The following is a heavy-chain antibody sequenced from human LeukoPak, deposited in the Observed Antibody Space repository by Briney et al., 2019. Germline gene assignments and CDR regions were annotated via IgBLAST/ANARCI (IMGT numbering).Heavy chain of an antibody. J-gene: IGHJ5*02. D-gene: IGHD6-19*01. CDR3: ARGPEGYSSAWYDD. CDR1: GGSISRYY. Sequence: SETLSLTCTVSGGSISRYYWNWIRQPPGKGLEWVWRIHTSGSTKYNPSLKSRVTMSVDTSNNHFSLKLKPVNPADTGLYYCARGPEGYSSAWYDDWGQGTLVTVAS. V-gene: IGHV4-4*07. CDR2: IHTSGST.